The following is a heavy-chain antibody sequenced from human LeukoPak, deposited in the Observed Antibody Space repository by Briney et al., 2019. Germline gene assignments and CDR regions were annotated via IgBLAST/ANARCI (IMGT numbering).Heavy chain of an antibody. D-gene: IGHD2-21*02. CDR2: VYYTGST. J-gene: IGHJ4*02. V-gene: IGHV4-59*08. Sequence: SETLSLTCTVSGGSISNYYWSWIRQPPGKGLEWIGYVYYTGSTSYNPSLKSRVTISVDTSKNQFSLKLSSVTAADTAVYYCARLVKYCGGDCYPYYFDYWGQGTLVTVSS. CDR1: GGSISNYY. CDR3: ARLVKYCGGDCYPYYFDY.